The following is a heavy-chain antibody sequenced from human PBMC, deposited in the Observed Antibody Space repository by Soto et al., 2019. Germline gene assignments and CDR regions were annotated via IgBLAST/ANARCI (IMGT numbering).Heavy chain of an antibody. CDR3: ARQINYSGSGSPKGYYFDY. D-gene: IGHD3-10*01. CDR2: IYDSGST. CDR1: GGSIRSGSYY. J-gene: IGHJ4*02. V-gene: IGHV4-39*01. Sequence: SETLSLTCTVSGGSIRSGSYYWGWIRQPPEKGLEWIATIYDSGSTYYNPSLKSRAIISVDTSKNQFSLNLSSVTAADTAVYYCARQINYSGSGSPKGYYFDYWGLGTLVTV.